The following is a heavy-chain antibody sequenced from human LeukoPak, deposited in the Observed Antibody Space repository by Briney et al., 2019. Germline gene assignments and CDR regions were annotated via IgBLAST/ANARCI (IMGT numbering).Heavy chain of an antibody. CDR2: VYPGDSTA. Sequence: GESLKISCKGSGYSFANYGIGWVRQMPGKGLEWMGIVYPGDSTARYSPSFQGQVAVSADESISTAYLHWSSLKASDTAVYYCARQAGLLRHFDSLLSGTDFGYWGQGTLVTVSS. CDR3: ARQAGLLRHFDSLLSGTDFGY. D-gene: IGHD3-9*01. J-gene: IGHJ4*02. V-gene: IGHV5-51*01. CDR1: GYSFANYG.